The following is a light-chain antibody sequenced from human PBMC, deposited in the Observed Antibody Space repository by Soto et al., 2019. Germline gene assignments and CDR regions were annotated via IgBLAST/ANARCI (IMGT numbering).Light chain of an antibody. CDR3: QQYTDYSRT. CDR1: QSISSW. Sequence: DIQMTQSPSTLSASVGDRVIITCRASQSISSWLAWYQQKPGKAPKLLIYKASILESGVPSRFSDSGSGTEFTLTISSLQPDDFATYYCQQYTDYSRTFGQGTKVEIK. J-gene: IGKJ1*01. V-gene: IGKV1-5*03. CDR2: KAS.